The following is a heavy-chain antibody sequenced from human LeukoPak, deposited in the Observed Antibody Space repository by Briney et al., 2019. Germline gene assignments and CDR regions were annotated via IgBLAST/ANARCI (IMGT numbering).Heavy chain of an antibody. Sequence: ASVTLSFTSSGSGFIFYYMHWDRQGPGQGLEWLGCSSPNTGVTNYAQSCQGRITMTSDTSITTAYMELRNLDYDDTAVYSCASDRPPSNWGQGTLVTVSS. CDR2: SSPNTGVT. D-gene: IGHD1-14*01. CDR1: GSGFIFYY. CDR3: ASDRPPSN. J-gene: IGHJ4*02. V-gene: IGHV1-2*02.